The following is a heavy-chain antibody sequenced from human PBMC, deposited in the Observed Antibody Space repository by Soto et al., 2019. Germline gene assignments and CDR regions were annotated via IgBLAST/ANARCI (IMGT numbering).Heavy chain of an antibody. CDR1: GGSISSGGYS. CDR2: IYHSGST. V-gene: IGHV4-30-2*01. J-gene: IGHJ5*02. Sequence: QLQLQESGSGLVKPSQTLSLTCAVSGGSISSGGYSWSWIRKPPGKGLEWIGYIYHSGSTSYNQSLTSRVTISVDGAKNQFALKLSSVTAADTAVYYCARVPTPWGQGTLVTVSS. CDR3: ARVPTP. D-gene: IGHD2-2*01.